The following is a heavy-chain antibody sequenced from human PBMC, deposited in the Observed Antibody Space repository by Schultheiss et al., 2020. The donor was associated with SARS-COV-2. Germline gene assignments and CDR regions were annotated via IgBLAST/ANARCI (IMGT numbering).Heavy chain of an antibody. CDR3: AGGYSGYVPTPFDY. CDR2: ISSSGSTI. CDR1: GFTFSSYD. Sequence: GGSLRLSCAASGFTFSSYDMSWVRQAPGKGLEWVSYISSSGSTIYYADSVKGRFTISRDNAKNSLYLQMNSLRAEDTAVYYCAGGYSGYVPTPFDYWGQGTLVTVSS. J-gene: IGHJ4*02. V-gene: IGHV3-48*03. D-gene: IGHD5-12*01.